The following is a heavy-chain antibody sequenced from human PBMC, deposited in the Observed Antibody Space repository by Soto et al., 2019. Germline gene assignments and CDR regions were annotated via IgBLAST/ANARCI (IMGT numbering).Heavy chain of an antibody. CDR1: GFTFSSYW. CDR2: IKQDGSEK. Sequence: GGSLRLSCAASGFTFSSYWMSWVRQAPGKGLEWVANIKQDGSEKYYVDSVKGRFTISRDNAKNSLYLQMNSLRAEDTAVYYCARGLSYDYIWGSYLAPGYFDYWGQGTLVTVSS. V-gene: IGHV3-7*01. D-gene: IGHD3-16*02. CDR3: ARGLSYDYIWGSYLAPGYFDY. J-gene: IGHJ4*02.